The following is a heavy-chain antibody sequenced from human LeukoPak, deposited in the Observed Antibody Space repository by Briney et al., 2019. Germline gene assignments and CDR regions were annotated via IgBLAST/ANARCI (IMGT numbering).Heavy chain of an antibody. CDR2: ISIHGSDK. D-gene: IGHD4-17*01. J-gene: IGHJ4*02. Sequence: GRSLRLSCAASGFTFSDYALHWVRQAPGKGLEWVAFISIHGSDKYYEDSVKGRFTISRDGSKNTVFLQMSSLRAEDTAVYHCARGERHGDYTLDSWGQGTLVTVSS. CDR3: ARGERHGDYTLDS. V-gene: IGHV3-30*15. CDR1: GFTFSDYA.